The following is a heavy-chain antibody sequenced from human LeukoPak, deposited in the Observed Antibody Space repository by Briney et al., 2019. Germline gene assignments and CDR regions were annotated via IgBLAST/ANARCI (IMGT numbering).Heavy chain of an antibody. CDR2: ISYDGSNK. Sequence: GGSLRLSCAASGFTFSSYSMNWVRQAPGKGLEWVAVISYDGSNKYYADSVKGRFTISRDNSKNTLYLQMNSLRAEDTAVYYCAKGGGRYYDSSGYNEWGQGTLVTVSS. V-gene: IGHV3-30*18. D-gene: IGHD3-22*01. CDR1: GFTFSSYS. CDR3: AKGGGRYYDSSGYNE. J-gene: IGHJ4*02.